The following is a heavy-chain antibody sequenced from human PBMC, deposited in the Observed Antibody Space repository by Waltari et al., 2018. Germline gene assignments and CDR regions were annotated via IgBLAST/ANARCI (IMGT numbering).Heavy chain of an antibody. J-gene: IGHJ6*02. CDR3: AKDLAGYSSGWYNGMDV. V-gene: IGHV3-30*18. D-gene: IGHD6-19*01. CDR1: GFTFSSYG. CDR2: ISYDGSNK. Sequence: QVQLVESGGGVVQPGRSLRLSCAASGFTFSSYGLHWVRQAPGKGREWVAVISYDGSNKYYADSVKGRFTISRDNSKNTLYLQMNSLRAEDTAVYYCAKDLAGYSSGWYNGMDVWGQGTTVTVSS.